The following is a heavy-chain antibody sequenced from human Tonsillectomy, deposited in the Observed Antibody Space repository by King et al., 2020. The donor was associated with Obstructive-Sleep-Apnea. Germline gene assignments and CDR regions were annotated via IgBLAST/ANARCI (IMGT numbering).Heavy chain of an antibody. CDR2: IYYSGST. V-gene: IGHV4-39*07. CDR3: AIARPLGLNSGNKFPPFDY. D-gene: IGHD1-26*01. CDR1: GGSISSSSYY. Sequence: QLQESGPGLVKPSETLSLTCTVSGGSISSSSYYWGWIRQPPGKGLEWIGSIYYSGSTYYNPSLKSRVTISVDTSKNQFSLKLSSVTAADTAVYYCAIARPLGLNSGNKFPPFDYWGQGTLVTVSS. J-gene: IGHJ4*02.